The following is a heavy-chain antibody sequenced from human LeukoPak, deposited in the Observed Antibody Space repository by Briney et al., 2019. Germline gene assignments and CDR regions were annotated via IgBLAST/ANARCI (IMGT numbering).Heavy chain of an antibody. J-gene: IGHJ4*02. D-gene: IGHD2-2*01. Sequence: GASVKVSCKASGYTFTGYYMHWVRQAPGQGLEWMGWINPNSGGTNYAQKFQGRVTMTRDTSISTAYMELSRLRSDDTAVYYCARGGPDCSSTSCLDYWGQGTLVTVSS. CDR3: ARGGPDCSSTSCLDY. CDR1: GYTFTGYY. V-gene: IGHV1-2*02. CDR2: INPNSGGT.